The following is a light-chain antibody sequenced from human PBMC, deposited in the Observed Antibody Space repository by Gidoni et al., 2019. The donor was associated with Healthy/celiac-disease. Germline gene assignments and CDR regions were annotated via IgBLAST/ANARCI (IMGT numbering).Light chain of an antibody. Sequence: EIVLTQSPGTLSLSPGERATLSCRASQSVSSSYLAWYPQKPGQAPRLLIYGASSRATGIPDRFSGSGSGTDFTLTISRLEPDDFAVYYCQQYGSSPYTFGQGTKLEIK. CDR3: QQYGSSPYT. V-gene: IGKV3-20*01. J-gene: IGKJ2*01. CDR1: QSVSSSY. CDR2: GAS.